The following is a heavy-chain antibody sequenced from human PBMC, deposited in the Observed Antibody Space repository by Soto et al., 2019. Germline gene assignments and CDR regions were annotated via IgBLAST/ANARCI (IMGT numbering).Heavy chain of an antibody. Sequence: QVQLVESGGGLVKPGGSLRLSCAASGFTFRDYYMSWIRQAPGKGLEWVYYISSSGSTIYYADSVKGRFTISRDNAKNSLYLQMNSLRVEEMDLYYCVGNNWQDVGAFDLSGRGTIVTVS. CDR2: ISSSGSTI. D-gene: IGHD1-1*01. J-gene: IGHJ3*01. CDR3: VGNNWQDVGAFDL. V-gene: IGHV3-11*01. CDR1: GFTFRDYY.